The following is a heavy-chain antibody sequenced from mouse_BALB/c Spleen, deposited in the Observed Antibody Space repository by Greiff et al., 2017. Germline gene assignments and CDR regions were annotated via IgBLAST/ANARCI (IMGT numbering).Heavy chain of an antibody. CDR2: INPSNGGT. CDR3: TRSITTVVGYYARDY. J-gene: IGHJ4*01. V-gene: IGHV1S81*02. CDR1: GYTFTSYY. D-gene: IGHD1-1*01. Sequence: VQLQQPGAELVKPGASVKLSCKASGYTFTSYYMYWVKQRPGQGLEWIGGINPSNGGTNFNEKFKSKATLTVDKSSSTAYMQLSSLTSEDSAVYYCTRSITTVVGYYARDYWGQGTSVTVSS.